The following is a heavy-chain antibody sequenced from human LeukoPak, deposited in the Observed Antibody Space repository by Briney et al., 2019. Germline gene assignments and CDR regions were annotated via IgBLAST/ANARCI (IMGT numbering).Heavy chain of an antibody. CDR2: ITGRGDAT. CDR3: AKDFSPPYYSVRGAPNWFDP. J-gene: IGHJ5*02. CDR1: DFSFITYA. V-gene: IGHV3-23*01. D-gene: IGHD3-10*02. Sequence: GGSLRLSCAASDFSFITYAMSWVRQAPGKGLEWVSTITGRGDATYYADSVKGRFTISRDNSKNTLYLQMNSLRAEDTAVYYCAKDFSPPYYSVRGAPNWFDPWGQGTLVTVSS.